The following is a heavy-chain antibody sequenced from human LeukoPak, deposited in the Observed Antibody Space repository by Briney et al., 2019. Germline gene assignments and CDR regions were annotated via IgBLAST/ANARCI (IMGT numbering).Heavy chain of an antibody. CDR1: GGSISSYY. CDR3: ARADYYDSSGYYFSSWFDY. V-gene: IGHV4-59*01. Sequence: PSETLSLTCTVSGGSISSYYWSWIRQPPGKGLEWIGYIYYSGSTNYNPSLKSRVTISVDTSKNQFSLKLSSVTAADTAVYYCARADYYDSSGYYFSSWFDYWGQGTLVTVSS. D-gene: IGHD3-22*01. CDR2: IYYSGST. J-gene: IGHJ4*02.